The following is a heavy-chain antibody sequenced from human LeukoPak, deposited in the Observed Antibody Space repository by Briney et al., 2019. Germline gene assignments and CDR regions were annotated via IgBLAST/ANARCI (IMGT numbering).Heavy chain of an antibody. CDR3: ARVRERTTSAAAY. J-gene: IGHJ4*02. Sequence: VPSVKVSCKASGYTFTGYYIHWVRQAPGQRLEWMGWINPNSGATNYAQRFQGRVTMTRDTSISTAYMELSSLTSDDTAVYFCARVRERTTSAAAYWGQGTLVTVSS. CDR2: INPNSGAT. CDR1: GYTFTGYY. V-gene: IGHV1-2*02. D-gene: IGHD4-17*01.